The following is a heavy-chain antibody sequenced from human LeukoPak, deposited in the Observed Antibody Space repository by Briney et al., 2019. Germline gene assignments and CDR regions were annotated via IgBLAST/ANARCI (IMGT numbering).Heavy chain of an antibody. CDR3: ARDPTPIVVVPAAFDP. J-gene: IGHJ5*02. D-gene: IGHD2-2*01. V-gene: IGHV1-2*02. CDR1: GYTFTGYY. Sequence: EASVKVSCKASGYTFTGYYMHWVRQAPGQGLEWMGWINPNSGGTNYAQKFQGRVTMTRDTPISTAYMELSRLRSDDTAVYYCARDPTPIVVVPAAFDPWGQGTLVTVSS. CDR2: INPNSGGT.